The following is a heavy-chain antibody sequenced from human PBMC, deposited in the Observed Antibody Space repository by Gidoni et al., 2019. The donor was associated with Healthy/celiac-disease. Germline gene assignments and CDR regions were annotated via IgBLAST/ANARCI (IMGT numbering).Heavy chain of an antibody. CDR3: AREGYGVVVPAAGISVGAFDI. V-gene: IGHV3-74*01. D-gene: IGHD2-2*01. CDR2: INSDGSST. J-gene: IGHJ3*02. CDR1: GFTFSSSW. Sequence: EVQLVESGGGLVQPGGSLRLSCAASGFTFSSSWMHWVRQAPGKGLVWVSRINSDGSSTSYADSVKGRFTISRDNAKNTLYLQMNSLRAEDTAVYYCAREGYGVVVPAAGISVGAFDIWGQGTMVTVSS.